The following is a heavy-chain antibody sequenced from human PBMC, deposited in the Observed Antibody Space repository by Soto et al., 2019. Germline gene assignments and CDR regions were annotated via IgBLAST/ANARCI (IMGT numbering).Heavy chain of an antibody. CDR2: INGANGNT. V-gene: IGHV1-3*01. D-gene: IGHD1-1*01. CDR1: GYSFSTYS. Sequence: QVQVVQSGAEVKKPGASVKVTCKASGYSFSTYSMHWVRQAPGQGLEWMGWINGANGNTRYSQKFKDRVSISRDTPARTGYMGLSSLRSEDTAVYYCARGKGMEENYYYHGMDVWGPGTTVIVSS. CDR3: ARGKGMEENYYYHGMDV. J-gene: IGHJ6*02.